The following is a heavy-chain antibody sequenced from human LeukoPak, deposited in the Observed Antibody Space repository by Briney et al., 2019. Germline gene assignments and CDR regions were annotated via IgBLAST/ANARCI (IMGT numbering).Heavy chain of an antibody. CDR2: ISSSGGTI. D-gene: IGHD2-2*01. CDR3: ARDLSYCTITSCSYYYYGMDV. V-gene: IGHV3-48*03. CDR1: GFTFSSYE. Sequence: GGSLRLSCSASGFTFSSYEMNWVRQAPGKGLEWVSYISSSGGTIYYADSVKGRFTISIDNAKNSLYLQMNSLRAEDTAVYYCARDLSYCTITSCSYYYYGMDVWGQGTTVTVSS. J-gene: IGHJ6*02.